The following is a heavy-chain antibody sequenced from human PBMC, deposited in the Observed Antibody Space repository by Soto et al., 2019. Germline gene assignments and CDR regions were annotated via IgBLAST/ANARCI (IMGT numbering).Heavy chain of an antibody. CDR2: VGVSGGDT. Sequence: EVQLLASGGGLSQPGGSLRLSCAASGFPFSSYAMSWVRQAPGKGLEWVSAVGVSGGDTYYADSVKGRFTVSRDNAENTLYLQLNSLRVEDTAIYYCARRTWRGRADYWGQGILVTVSS. J-gene: IGHJ4*02. D-gene: IGHD3-3*01. CDR1: GFPFSSYA. CDR3: ARRTWRGRADY. V-gene: IGHV3-23*01.